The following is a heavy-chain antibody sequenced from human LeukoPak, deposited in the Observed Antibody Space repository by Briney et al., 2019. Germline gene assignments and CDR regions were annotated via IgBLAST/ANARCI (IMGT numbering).Heavy chain of an antibody. CDR3: ARAPTRPKTTVILGGYFDL. J-gene: IGHJ2*01. D-gene: IGHD4-17*01. Sequence: SETLSLTCAVYGGSFSGYYWSWIRQPPGKGLEWIGEINHSGSTNYNPSLKGRVTISVDTSKNQFSLKLSSVTAADTAVYYCARAPTRPKTTVILGGYFDLWGRGTLVTVSS. CDR2: INHSGST. CDR1: GGSFSGYY. V-gene: IGHV4-34*01.